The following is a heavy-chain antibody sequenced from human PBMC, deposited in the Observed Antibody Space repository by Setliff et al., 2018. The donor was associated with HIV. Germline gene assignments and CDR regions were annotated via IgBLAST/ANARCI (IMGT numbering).Heavy chain of an antibody. CDR1: GGSFSDYY. CDR3: LLDVPLILRLS. Sequence: SETLSLTCVVYGGSFSDYYWSWIRQPPGKGLEWIGEINHSGNTTYNPSLKSRVTMSVDTTKNQFSLKLNTVTAADTATYYCLLDVPLILRLSW. D-gene: IGHD2-8*02. CDR2: INHSGNT. J-gene: IGHJ5*01. V-gene: IGHV4-34*01.